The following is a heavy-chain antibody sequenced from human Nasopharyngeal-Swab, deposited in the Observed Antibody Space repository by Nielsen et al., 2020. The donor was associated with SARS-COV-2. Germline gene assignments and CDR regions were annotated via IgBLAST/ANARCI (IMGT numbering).Heavy chain of an antibody. V-gene: IGHV4-59*08. Sequence: GSLRLSCEVSGSSISPDYGRWRRRPQGKGLDWIGYISYSGSTNYNPSLKSRVTISVDTSKKQFSLRLSSLTAADTAVYYCARHAPSVYYYYMDVWGKGTTVTVSS. J-gene: IGHJ6*03. CDR1: GSSISPDY. CDR2: ISYSGST. CDR3: ARHAPSVYYYYMDV.